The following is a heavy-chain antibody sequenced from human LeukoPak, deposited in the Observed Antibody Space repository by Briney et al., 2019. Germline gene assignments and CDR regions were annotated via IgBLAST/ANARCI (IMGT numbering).Heavy chain of an antibody. Sequence: PSETLSLTCTVSGGSVNSGSYYWNWIRQPPGKGLEWIGYIYYSGSTNYNPSLKSRVTISVDTSKNQFSLKLSSVTAADTAVYYCARDNYDSSGLDYWGQGTLVTVSS. CDR3: ARDNYDSSGLDY. D-gene: IGHD3-22*01. CDR1: GGSVNSGSYY. J-gene: IGHJ4*02. V-gene: IGHV4-61*01. CDR2: IYYSGST.